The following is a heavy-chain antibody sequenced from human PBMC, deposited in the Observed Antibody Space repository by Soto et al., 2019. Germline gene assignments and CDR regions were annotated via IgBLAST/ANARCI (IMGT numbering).Heavy chain of an antibody. CDR3: ARADYDFWSGYWRWFDP. J-gene: IGHJ5*02. V-gene: IGHV4-59*01. CDR1: GGSISSYY. Sequence: SETLSLTCTVSGGSISSYYWSWIRQPPGKGLEWIGYIYYNGSTNYNPSLKSRVTISVDTSKNQFSLKLSSVTAADTAVYYCARADYDFWSGYWRWFDPWGQGTLVTVSS. CDR2: IYYNGST. D-gene: IGHD3-3*01.